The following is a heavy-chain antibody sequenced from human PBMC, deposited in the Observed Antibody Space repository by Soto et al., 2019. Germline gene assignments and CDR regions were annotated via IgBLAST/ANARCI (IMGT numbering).Heavy chain of an antibody. CDR3: ARSRVVPAAMAGSYYYYMDV. J-gene: IGHJ6*03. D-gene: IGHD2-2*01. CDR1: GGSISSYY. V-gene: IGHV4-59*01. Sequence: SETLSLTCTVSGGSISSYYWSWIRQPPGKGLEWIGYIYYSGSTNYNPSLKSRVTISVDTSKNQFSLKLSSVTAADTAVYYCARSRVVPAAMAGSYYYYMDVWGKGTTVTVSS. CDR2: IYYSGST.